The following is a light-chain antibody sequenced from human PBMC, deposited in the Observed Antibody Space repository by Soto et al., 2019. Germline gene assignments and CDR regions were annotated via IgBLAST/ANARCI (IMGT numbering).Light chain of an antibody. V-gene: IGKV1-33*01. Sequence: DIQITQSPSSLSASVGDRVTITCQASQDISNYLNWYQQKPGKAPKVLIYDASNLGTGVPSRLSGSGSGTDFTFSISSLQPEDVATYYCQQYDGLPTFGQGTRLEIK. CDR1: QDISNY. J-gene: IGKJ5*01. CDR3: QQYDGLPT. CDR2: DAS.